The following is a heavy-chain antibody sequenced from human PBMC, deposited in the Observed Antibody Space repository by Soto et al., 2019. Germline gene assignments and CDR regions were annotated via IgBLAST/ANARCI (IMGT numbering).Heavy chain of an antibody. Sequence: EVQVLESGGGLVQPGGSLRLSCAASGFTFSSYAMTWVRQAPGKRLEWVSSISGSGDITYYADSVKGRFTISRDSSKNTLYLQMNSLRAEDTAVYYCARGYYGLGSFDYWGQGTLVTVSS. CDR3: ARGYYGLGSFDY. CDR1: GFTFSSYA. D-gene: IGHD3-10*01. CDR2: ISGSGDIT. V-gene: IGHV3-23*01. J-gene: IGHJ4*02.